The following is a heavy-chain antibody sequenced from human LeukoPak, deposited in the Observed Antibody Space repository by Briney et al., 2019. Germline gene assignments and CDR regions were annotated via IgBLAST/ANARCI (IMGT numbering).Heavy chain of an antibody. CDR2: ISGSGGST. CDR1: GFTFSSYA. J-gene: IGHJ4*02. D-gene: IGHD3-3*01. V-gene: IGHV3-23*01. Sequence: GGSLRLSCAASGFTFSSYAMSWVRQAPGKGLGWVSAISGSGGSTYYADSVKGRFTISRDNSKNTLYLQMNSLRAEDTAVYYCAKVRWSGQTFFDYWGQGTLVTVSS. CDR3: AKVRWSGQTFFDY.